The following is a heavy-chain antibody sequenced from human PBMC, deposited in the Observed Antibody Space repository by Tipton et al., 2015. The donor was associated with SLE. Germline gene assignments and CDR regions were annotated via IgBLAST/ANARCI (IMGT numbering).Heavy chain of an antibody. CDR3: ARGKGYDYIWGSYRPPGAFDI. V-gene: IGHV4-59*11. D-gene: IGHD3-16*02. CDR1: GGSISSHY. Sequence: TLSLTCTVSGGSISSHYWSWIRQPPGKGLEWIGYIYYSGSTHYNPTLKSRVTISVDTSKNQFSLKLSSVTAADTAVYYCARGKGYDYIWGSYRPPGAFDIWGQGTMVTVSS. J-gene: IGHJ3*02. CDR2: IYYSGST.